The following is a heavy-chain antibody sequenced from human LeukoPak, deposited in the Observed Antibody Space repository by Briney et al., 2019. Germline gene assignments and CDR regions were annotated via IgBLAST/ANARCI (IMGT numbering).Heavy chain of an antibody. Sequence: RSGGSLRLSCAASGFTFSSYRMNWVRQAPGKGLEWVSSISSSSSYIYYADSVKGRFTISRDNAKNSLYLQMNSLRAEDTAVYYCARVRTSHWDYFDYWGQGTLVTVSS. CDR2: ISSSSSYI. D-gene: IGHD1-14*01. J-gene: IGHJ4*02. CDR1: GFTFSSYR. V-gene: IGHV3-21*01. CDR3: ARVRTSHWDYFDY.